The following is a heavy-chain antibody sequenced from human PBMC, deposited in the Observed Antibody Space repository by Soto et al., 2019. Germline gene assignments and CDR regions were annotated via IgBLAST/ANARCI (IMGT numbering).Heavy chain of an antibody. Sequence: PGESMRVSCKGAGYSITSYWSGWVRQITGKGLEWMGIIYPGDSDTRYSPSFQGQVTISADKSISTAYLQWSSLKASDTAMYYCARLDTAMSYYYYYYMDVWGKGTTVTVSS. V-gene: IGHV5-51*01. CDR2: IYPGDSDT. CDR3: ARLDTAMSYYYYYYMDV. D-gene: IGHD5-18*01. CDR1: GYSITSYW. J-gene: IGHJ6*03.